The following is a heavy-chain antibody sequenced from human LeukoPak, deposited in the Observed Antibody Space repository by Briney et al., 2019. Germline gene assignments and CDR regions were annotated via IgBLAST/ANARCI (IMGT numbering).Heavy chain of an antibody. CDR1: GYSISSGYY. CDR2: IYHSGST. J-gene: IGHJ4*02. V-gene: IGHV4-38-2*02. CDR3: ARDPRHSDY. Sequence: SETLSLTCTVSGYSISSGYYWGWIRQPPGKGLEWIGSIYHSGSTYYNPSLKSRVTISVDTSKNQFSLKLSSVTAADTAVYYCARDPRHSDYWGQGTLVTVSS.